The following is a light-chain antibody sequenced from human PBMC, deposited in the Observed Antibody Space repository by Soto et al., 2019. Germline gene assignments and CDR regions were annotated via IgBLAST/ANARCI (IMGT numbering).Light chain of an antibody. J-gene: IGLJ2*01. CDR3: ASDAGTKNPVV. CDR2: AVS. V-gene: IGLV2-8*01. CDR1: SSDVGGYNF. Sequence: QSVLTQPPSASGSHGQSVTISCTGTSSDVGGYNFVSWYQQHPGKAPKLIIYAVSKRPSGVTDRCSGSKSGNTASLTVSGLQAEDEADYYSASDAGTKNPVVFGGGTKVTVL.